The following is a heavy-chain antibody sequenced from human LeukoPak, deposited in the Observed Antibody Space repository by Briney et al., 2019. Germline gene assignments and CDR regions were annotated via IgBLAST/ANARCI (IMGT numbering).Heavy chain of an antibody. J-gene: IGHJ4*02. V-gene: IGHV1-46*01. CDR3: ARWYFDYMWGTHRYDYFDY. Sequence: GASVKVSCKASGYTFTSYYLHWVRQAPGQGLEWMGIVNPSGDSTTYAQNFQGRVTMTRDTSTSTVYMELSGLRSDDTAIYYCARWYFDYMWGTHRYDYFDYWGQGTRVTVSS. CDR2: VNPSGDST. CDR1: GYTFTSYY. D-gene: IGHD3-16*02.